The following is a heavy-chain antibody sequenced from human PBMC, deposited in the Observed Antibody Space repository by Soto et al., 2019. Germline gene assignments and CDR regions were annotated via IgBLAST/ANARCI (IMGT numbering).Heavy chain of an antibody. D-gene: IGHD3-10*01. V-gene: IGHV3-33*01. CDR3: ARVEYYYFAAYYYYYMDV. CDR2: IWYDGSNK. Sequence: GGSLRLSCAASGFTFSSYGMHWVRQAPGKGLEWVAVIWYDGSNKYYADSVKGRFTISRDNSKNTLYLQMNSLRAEDTAVYYCARVEYYYFAAYYYYYMDVWGKGTTVTSP. J-gene: IGHJ6*03. CDR1: GFTFSSYG.